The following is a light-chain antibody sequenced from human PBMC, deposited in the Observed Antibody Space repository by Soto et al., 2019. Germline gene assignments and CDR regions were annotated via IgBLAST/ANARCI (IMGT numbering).Light chain of an antibody. CDR3: QQLNTAPLT. J-gene: IGKJ5*01. Sequence: DIQMTQSTSSLSASVGDRVTITCRASQDISVYLAWYQQKPGKVPKLLIYSASTLQSGAPSRFSGSGSGTDFTLTISSLQPEDVATYYCQQLNTAPLTFGQGTRLEIK. V-gene: IGKV1-27*01. CDR1: QDISVY. CDR2: SAS.